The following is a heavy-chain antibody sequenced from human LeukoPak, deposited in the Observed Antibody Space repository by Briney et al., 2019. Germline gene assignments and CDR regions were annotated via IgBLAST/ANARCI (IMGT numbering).Heavy chain of an antibody. CDR2: IYHSGST. CDR1: GGSISSGGYY. D-gene: IGHD7-27*01. J-gene: IGHJ3*02. CDR3: ARHRTDWGWAALDI. Sequence: SETLSLTCTVSGGSISSGGYYWSWIRQPPGKGLEWIGYIYHSGSTYYNPSLKSRVTISVDKSKNQFSLKLSSVTAADTAVYYCARHRTDWGWAALDIWGQGTMVTVSS. V-gene: IGHV4-30-2*01.